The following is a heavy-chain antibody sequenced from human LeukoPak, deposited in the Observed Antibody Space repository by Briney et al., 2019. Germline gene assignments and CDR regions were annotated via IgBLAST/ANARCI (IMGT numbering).Heavy chain of an antibody. CDR3: ARDSRAAVAGHRGDWFDP. CDR1: GGSVSSGSYY. CDR2: IYYSGST. V-gene: IGHV4-61*01. Sequence: SETLSLTRTVSGGSVSSGSYYWSWIRQPPGKGLEWIGYIYYSGSTNYNPSLKSRVTISVDTSKNQFSLKLSSVTAADTAVYYCARDSRAAVAGHRGDWFDPWGQGTLVTVSS. J-gene: IGHJ5*02. D-gene: IGHD6-19*01.